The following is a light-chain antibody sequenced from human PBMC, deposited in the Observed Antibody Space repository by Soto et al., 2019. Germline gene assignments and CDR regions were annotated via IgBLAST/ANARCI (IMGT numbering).Light chain of an antibody. CDR1: QSISSY. CDR3: QQSSRSSWT. CDR2: AAS. V-gene: IGKV1-39*01. J-gene: IGKJ1*01. Sequence: DIQMTQSPASLSASFGYRFTLSCRASQSISSYLNWYQQKPGKAPKLLSYAASSLQSWVPSRVSGSGAGTDFTRTISSLQREDFAIYFGQQSSRSSWTFGQGTKVEIK.